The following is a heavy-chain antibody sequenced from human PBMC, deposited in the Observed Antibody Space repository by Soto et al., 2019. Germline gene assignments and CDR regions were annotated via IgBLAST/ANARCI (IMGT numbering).Heavy chain of an antibody. Sequence: QVQLQESGPGLVKPSGTLSLTCAVSNGSITNDNWWSWVRQSPGKGLEWIGDIYHTGSTNYNPSLKSRVIISIDKAKNTFSLRLGSVTAADTAVYYCARILGALANIAGWFGPWGQGALVTVAS. J-gene: IGHJ5*02. V-gene: IGHV4-4*02. CDR3: ARILGALANIAGWFGP. CDR1: NGSITNDNW. CDR2: IYHTGST. D-gene: IGHD2-15*01.